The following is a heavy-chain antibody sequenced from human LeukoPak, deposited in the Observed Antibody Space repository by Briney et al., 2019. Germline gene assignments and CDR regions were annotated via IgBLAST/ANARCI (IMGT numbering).Heavy chain of an antibody. V-gene: IGHV1-3*01. J-gene: IGHJ4*02. CDR1: GYTFTSYG. Sequence: VASVKVSCKASGYTFTSYGISWVRQAPGQGLEWMGWINAGNGNTKYSQKFQGRVTITRDTSASTAYMELSSLRSEDTAVYYCARDHHKSIAAAGIDYWGQGTLVTVSS. CDR2: INAGNGNT. CDR3: ARDHHKSIAAAGIDY. D-gene: IGHD6-13*01.